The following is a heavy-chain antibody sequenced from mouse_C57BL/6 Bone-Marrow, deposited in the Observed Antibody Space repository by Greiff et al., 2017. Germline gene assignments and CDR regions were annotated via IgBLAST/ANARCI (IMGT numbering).Heavy chain of an antibody. Sequence: VQLQQSGAELARPGASVKMSCKASGYTFTSYTMHWVKQRPGQGLEWIGYINPSSGYTKYNQKFKDKATLTADKSSSTAYMHLRSLTSEDSAVFYGARLGGLGQYYFDYWGQGTTLTVSS. CDR2: INPSSGYT. CDR3: ARLGGLGQYYFDY. V-gene: IGHV1-4*01. D-gene: IGHD3-1*01. CDR1: GYTFTSYT. J-gene: IGHJ2*01.